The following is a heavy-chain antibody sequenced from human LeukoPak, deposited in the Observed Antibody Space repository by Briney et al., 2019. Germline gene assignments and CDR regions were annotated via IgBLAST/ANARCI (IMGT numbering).Heavy chain of an antibody. CDR3: ATPSMIGISYGYVRLRN. D-gene: IGHD5-18*01. J-gene: IGHJ4*02. V-gene: IGHV1-8*03. CDR2: MNPPSGGT. CDR1: GYTFTSYD. Sequence: GASVKVSCKASGYTFTSYDINWVRQSTGQGLEWMGWMNPPSGGTGYAQKFQGRVTITRNTSISTAYMELSGLTSEDTAVYYCATPSMIGISYGYVRLRNWGQGTLVTVSS.